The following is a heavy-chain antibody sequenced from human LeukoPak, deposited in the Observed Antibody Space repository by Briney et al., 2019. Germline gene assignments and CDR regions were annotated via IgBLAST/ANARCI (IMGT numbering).Heavy chain of an antibody. V-gene: IGHV1-8*01. CDR2: MNPNSGNT. D-gene: IGHD3-3*01. J-gene: IGHJ4*02. CDR1: GYTFTSYD. CDR3: ARLLRFFEYDDY. Sequence: EASVKVSCKASGYTFTSYDINWVRQATGQGLKWMGWMNPNSGNTGYAQRFQGRVTMTRNTSISTAYMELSSLRSEDTAVYYCARLLRFFEYDDYWGQGTLVTVSS.